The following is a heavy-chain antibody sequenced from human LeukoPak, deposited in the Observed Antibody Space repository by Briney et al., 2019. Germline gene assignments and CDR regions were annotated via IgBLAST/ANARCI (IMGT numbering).Heavy chain of an antibody. D-gene: IGHD1-26*01. V-gene: IGHV1-69*04. J-gene: IGHJ4*02. CDR3: ARDSGYVHY. CDR2: IIPILGIA. CDR1: GGTFSSYA. Sequence: SVKVSCKASGGTFSSYAISWVRQAPGQGLEWMGRIIPILGIANYAQKFQGRVTITADKSTSTAYMELSSLRSEDTAVYYRARDSGYVHYWGQGTLVTVSS.